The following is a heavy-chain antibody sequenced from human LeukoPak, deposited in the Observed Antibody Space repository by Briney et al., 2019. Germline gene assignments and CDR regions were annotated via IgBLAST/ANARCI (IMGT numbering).Heavy chain of an antibody. CDR1: GYTFTGYY. V-gene: IGHV1-2*02. CDR3: ANRLYSSSWYDY. CDR2: INPNSGGT. Sequence: ASVKVSCKASGYTFTGYYMHWVRQAPGQELEWMGWINPNSGGTNYAQKFQGRVTMTRDTSISTAYMELSRLRSDDTAVYYCANRLYSSSWYDYWGQGNLVTVSS. D-gene: IGHD6-13*01. J-gene: IGHJ4*02.